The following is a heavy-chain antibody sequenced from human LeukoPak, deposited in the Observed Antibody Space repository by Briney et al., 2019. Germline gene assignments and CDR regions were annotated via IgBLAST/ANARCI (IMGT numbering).Heavy chain of an antibody. V-gene: IGHV4-34*01. CDR3: ARATQRYYYDSSGFFDY. CDR1: GGSFSGYY. CDR2: INHSGST. Sequence: SETLSLTCAVYGGSFSGYYWSWIRQPPGKGLEWIGEINHSGSTNYNPSLKSRVTISVDTSKNQFSLKLSSVTAADTAVYYCARATQRYYYDSSGFFDYWGQGTLVTVSS. D-gene: IGHD3-22*01. J-gene: IGHJ4*02.